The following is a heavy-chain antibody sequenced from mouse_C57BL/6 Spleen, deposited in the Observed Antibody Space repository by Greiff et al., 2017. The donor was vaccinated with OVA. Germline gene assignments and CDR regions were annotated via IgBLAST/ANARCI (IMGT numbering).Heavy chain of an antibody. CDR1: GYTFTGYW. CDR2: ILPGSGST. J-gene: IGHJ3*01. V-gene: IGHV1-9*01. CDR3: ARRTAQARFAY. D-gene: IGHD3-2*02. Sequence: QVQLQQSGAELMKPGASVKLSCKATGYTFTGYWIEWVKQRPGHGLEWIGEILPGSGSTNYNEKFKGKATFTADTTSNTAYVQLSSLTTEDSDIYYCARRTAQARFAYWGQGTLVTVSA.